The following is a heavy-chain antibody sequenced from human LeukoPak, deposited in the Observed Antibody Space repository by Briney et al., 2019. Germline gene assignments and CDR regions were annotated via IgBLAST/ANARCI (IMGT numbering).Heavy chain of an antibody. CDR3: ARDGGAYCSGGSCYSGWYFDL. V-gene: IGHV4-59*01. D-gene: IGHD2-15*01. J-gene: IGHJ2*01. CDR2: IYYSGST. CDR1: GGSISSYY. Sequence: SETLSLTCTVSGGSISSYYWSWIRQPPGKGLEWIGYIYYSGSTNYNPSLKSRVTISVDTSKNQFSLKLGSVTAADTAVYYCARDGGAYCSGGSCYSGWYFDLWGRGTLVTVSS.